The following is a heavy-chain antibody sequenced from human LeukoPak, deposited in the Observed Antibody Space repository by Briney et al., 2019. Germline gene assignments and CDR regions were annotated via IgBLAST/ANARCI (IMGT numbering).Heavy chain of an antibody. CDR1: GFTFSSYW. CDR3: VRDLRESDF. V-gene: IGHV3-74*01. CDR2: INPDGSTT. Sequence: GGSLRLSCAASGFTFSSYWIHWVRQAPGKGLVWVSRINPDGSTTNYADSVQGRFTISRDNAKNMLYLQMNSLRAEDTAVYYCVRDLRESDFWGQGTLVTVSS. J-gene: IGHJ4*02.